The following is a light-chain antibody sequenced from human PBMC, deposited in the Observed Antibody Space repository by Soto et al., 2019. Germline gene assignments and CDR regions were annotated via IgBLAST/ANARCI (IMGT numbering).Light chain of an antibody. V-gene: IGLV3-21*04. CDR1: NIGSKS. J-gene: IGLJ2*01. Sequence: SYELTQPPSVSVAPGKTARITCGGNNIGSKSVHWYQQKPGQAPVLVIDYDSDRPSGSPERFSGSNSGNTATLTISRVEAGDEADYYCQVWDSSSDLVVFGGGTKPTVL. CDR2: YDS. CDR3: QVWDSSSDLVV.